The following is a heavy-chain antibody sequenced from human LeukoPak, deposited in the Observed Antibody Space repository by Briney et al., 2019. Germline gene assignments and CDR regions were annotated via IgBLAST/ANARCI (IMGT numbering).Heavy chain of an antibody. J-gene: IGHJ4*02. CDR2: ISAYNGNA. Sequence: ASVKVFCKASGYTFTSYGISWVRQAPGQGLEWMGWISAYNGNANYALKLQGRVTMTTDTSTSTAYMELRSLRSDDTAVYYCARKRGYCSGGSCYLCDYWGQGTLVTVSS. CDR1: GYTFTSYG. V-gene: IGHV1-18*01. CDR3: ARKRGYCSGGSCYLCDY. D-gene: IGHD2-15*01.